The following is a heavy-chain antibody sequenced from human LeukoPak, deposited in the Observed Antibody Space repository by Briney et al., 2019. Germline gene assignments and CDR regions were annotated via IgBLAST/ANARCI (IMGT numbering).Heavy chain of an antibody. V-gene: IGHV4-31*03. CDR1: GGSISSGGYY. CDR2: IYYSGST. D-gene: IGHD6-6*01. Sequence: PSETLSLTCTVSGGSISSGGYYWSWIRQHPGKGLEWIGYIYYSGSTYYNPSLKSRVTISVDTSKNQFSLKLSSVTAADTAVYYCARDKSSSQGRYYYGMDVWGQGTTVTVSS. CDR3: ARDKSSSQGRYYYGMDV. J-gene: IGHJ6*02.